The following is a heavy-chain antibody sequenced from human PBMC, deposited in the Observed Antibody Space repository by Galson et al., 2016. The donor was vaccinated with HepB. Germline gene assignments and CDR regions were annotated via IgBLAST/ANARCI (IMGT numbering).Heavy chain of an antibody. CDR2: IYYSGST. CDR3: AARGGSNGDYVFDY. J-gene: IGHJ4*02. V-gene: IGHV4-31*03. Sequence: TLSLTCTVSGGSISSGGFFWSWIRQHPGKGLEWIGYIYYSGSTYCNPSLKSRLSISVDTSKNQVSLRLSSVTAADTAVYYCAARGGSNGDYVFDYWGQGTLVTVSS. CDR1: GGSISSGGFF. D-gene: IGHD4-17*01.